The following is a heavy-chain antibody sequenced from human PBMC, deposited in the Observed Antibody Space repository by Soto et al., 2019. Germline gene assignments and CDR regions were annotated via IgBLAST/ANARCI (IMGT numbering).Heavy chain of an antibody. J-gene: IGHJ3*02. CDR1: GGTFSSYA. V-gene: IGHV1-69*01. CDR2: IIPIFGTA. CDR3: ARATSAPRTFREDAPDI. D-gene: IGHD6-6*01. Sequence: VASVKVSCKASGGTFSSYAISWVRQAPGQGLEWMGGIIPIFGTANYAQKFQGRVTITADESTSTAYMELSGLRSDDTATYYCARATSAPRTFREDAPDIWGQGTLVTVSS.